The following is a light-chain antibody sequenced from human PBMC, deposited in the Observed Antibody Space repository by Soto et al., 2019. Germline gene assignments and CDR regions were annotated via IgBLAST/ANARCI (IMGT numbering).Light chain of an antibody. V-gene: IGKV3-15*01. Sequence: DIVMTQSPATLSVSPGERATLSCRASQSVSSNLAWYQQKPGQAPRLLISGASTRATGIPARLSGSGSGTEFTLTISSLRSEDFAVYYCQQYDNWPITCGQGTRLEIK. CDR1: QSVSSN. CDR3: QQYDNWPIT. CDR2: GAS. J-gene: IGKJ5*01.